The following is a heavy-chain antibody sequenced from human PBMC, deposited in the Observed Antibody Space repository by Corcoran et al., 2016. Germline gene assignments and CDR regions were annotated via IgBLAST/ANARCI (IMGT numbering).Heavy chain of an antibody. Sequence: EVQLVESGGGLVQPGRSLRLSCTASGFTFGDYAMSWFRQAPGKGLGGVGLMRSKDYGGTTEYAASVKGRFTISRDDSKSIAYLQRTSRKTEDTAVYYWPRDRWQWLVRRRYFDYWGQGTLVTVSS. J-gene: IGHJ4*02. CDR1: GFTFGDYA. V-gene: IGHV3-49*03. CDR3: PRDRWQWLVRRRYFDY. D-gene: IGHD6-19*01. CDR2: MRSKDYGGTT.